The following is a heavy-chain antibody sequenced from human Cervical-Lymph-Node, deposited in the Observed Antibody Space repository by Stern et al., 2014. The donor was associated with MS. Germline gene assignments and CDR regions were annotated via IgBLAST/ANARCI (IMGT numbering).Heavy chain of an antibody. CDR3: TRGGAADPHNDYDPMDV. V-gene: IGHV3-72*01. CDR1: GFTFSDHY. D-gene: IGHD6-13*01. J-gene: IGHJ6*02. Sequence: EVQLEESGGGLVHPGGSLRLSCAASGFTFSDHYMDWVRQAPGRGLEWVARVRNKPKGYTTEYAASVKGRFTVSRDDSKNSMYLQMNSLKIEDTAVYYCTRGGAADPHNDYDPMDVWGQGTTVTVSS. CDR2: VRNKPKGYTT.